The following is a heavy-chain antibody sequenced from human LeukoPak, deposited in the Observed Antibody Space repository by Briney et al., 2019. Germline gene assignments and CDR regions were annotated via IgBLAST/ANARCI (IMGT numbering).Heavy chain of an antibody. CDR2: IDQDGSEK. J-gene: IGHJ4*02. D-gene: IGHD1-26*01. Sequence: GGSLRLSCAVSGSTSSRNFMSWVRQTPEKGLEWVANIDQDGSEKNYVDSVKGRFTISRDDAKNSLFLQMNSLRAEDTAIYYCASGAGWESGYWGQGTLVTVSS. V-gene: IGHV3-7*01. CDR3: ASGAGWESGY. CDR1: GSTSSRNF.